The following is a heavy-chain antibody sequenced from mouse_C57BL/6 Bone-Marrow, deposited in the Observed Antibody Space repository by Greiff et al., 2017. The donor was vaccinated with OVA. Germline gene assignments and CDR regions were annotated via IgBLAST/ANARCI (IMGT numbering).Heavy chain of an antibody. D-gene: IGHD1-1*01. Sequence: QVQLQQPGAEFVKPGASVKMSCKASGYTFTSYWITWVKQRPGQGLEWIGDIYPGSGSTNYNEKLKSKATLTVDTSSSTAYMQLSSLTSEDSAVYCCARSYGSSLDYWGQGTTLTVSS. CDR1: GYTFTSYW. CDR3: ARSYGSSLDY. CDR2: IYPGSGST. V-gene: IGHV1-55*01. J-gene: IGHJ2*01.